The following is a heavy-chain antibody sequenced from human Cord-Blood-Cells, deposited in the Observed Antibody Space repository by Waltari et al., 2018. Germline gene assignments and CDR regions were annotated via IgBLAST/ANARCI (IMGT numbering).Heavy chain of an antibody. CDR2: IIPIFGQA. V-gene: IGHV1-69*06. D-gene: IGHD1-20*01. CDR3: ARGGGGDHNWDDAFDI. Sequence: QVQLVQSGAEVKKPGSSVKVSCKASGGTFSSYAISWVRQAPGQGLEWMGGIIPIFGQANNPQKFQGRVTIPAEKSTSTAYMELSSLGSEDTAVYYCARGGGGDHNWDDAFDIWGQGTMVTVSS. CDR1: GGTFSSYA. J-gene: IGHJ3*02.